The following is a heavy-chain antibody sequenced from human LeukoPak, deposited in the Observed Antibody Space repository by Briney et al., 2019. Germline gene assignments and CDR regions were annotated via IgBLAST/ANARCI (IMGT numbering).Heavy chain of an antibody. CDR1: GGSISSYY. CDR2: IYYSGST. J-gene: IGHJ4*02. CDR3: ARIAVAGIDY. Sequence: SETLSLTCTVSGGSISSYYWSWIRQPSGKGLEWIGYIYYSGSTNYNPSLKSRVTISVDTSKNQFSLKLSSVTAADTAVYYCARIAVAGIDYWGQETLVTVSS. D-gene: IGHD6-19*01. V-gene: IGHV4-59*01.